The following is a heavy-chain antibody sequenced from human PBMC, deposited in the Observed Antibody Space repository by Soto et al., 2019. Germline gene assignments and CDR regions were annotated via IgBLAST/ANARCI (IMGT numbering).Heavy chain of an antibody. V-gene: IGHV3-53*01. CDR2: IYSGGST. D-gene: IGHD6-19*01. J-gene: IGHJ4*02. CDR1: GFTVSSDY. Sequence: GGSLRLSCAASGFTVSSDYMSWVRQAPGKGLEWVSVIYSGGSTYYADSVKGRFTISRDNSENTLYLQMNSLRAEDTAVYYCARDKMGGAGSFDYWGQGTLVTVSS. CDR3: ARDKMGGAGSFDY.